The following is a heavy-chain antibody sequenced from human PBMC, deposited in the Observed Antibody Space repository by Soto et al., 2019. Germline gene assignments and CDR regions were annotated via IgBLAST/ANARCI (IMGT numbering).Heavy chain of an antibody. CDR3: AKGQGVYDYGDSDYLDY. CDR1: GFTFSSYG. V-gene: IGHV3-30*18. J-gene: IGHJ4*02. CDR2: ISYDGSNK. Sequence: QVQLVESGGGVVQPGRSLRLSCAASGFTFSSYGMHWVRQAPGKGLEWVAVISYDGSNKYYADSVKGRFTISRDNSKNTLYLQMNSLRAEDTAVYYCAKGQGVYDYGDSDYLDYWGQGSLVTVS. D-gene: IGHD4-17*01.